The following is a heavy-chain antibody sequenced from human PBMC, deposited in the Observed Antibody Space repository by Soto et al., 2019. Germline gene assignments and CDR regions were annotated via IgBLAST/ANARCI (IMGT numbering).Heavy chain of an antibody. CDR3: ARGEGLLRFQEWLFFFEY. V-gene: IGHV4-59*01. J-gene: IGHJ4*02. D-gene: IGHD3-3*01. CDR1: GASSGENA. CDR2: MSNSGST. Sequence: LETLCLTCAVSGASSGENAGSWIRQTPGTGLEWIAYMSNSGSTRYNPSLKSRVTLSMDTSKNHLSLQLTSVTAADTAVYFCARGEGLLRFQEWLFFFEYLGQGSPVTVS.